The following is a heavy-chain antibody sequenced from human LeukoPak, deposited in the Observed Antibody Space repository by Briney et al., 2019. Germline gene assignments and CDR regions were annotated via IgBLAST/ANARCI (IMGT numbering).Heavy chain of an antibody. V-gene: IGHV3-15*05. D-gene: IGHD3-10*01. CDR3: TTVTLRPVGL. Sequence: SGGSLRLSCAASGFSFSRAWMSWVRQAPGKGLEWVGRIKSKSDGGTTDYAAPVKGRFTISRDDSKNTLFLQVNSLKIEDTAVYYCTTVTLRPVGLWGQGTLVTVSS. CDR2: IKSKSDGGTT. CDR1: GFSFSRAW. J-gene: IGHJ4*02.